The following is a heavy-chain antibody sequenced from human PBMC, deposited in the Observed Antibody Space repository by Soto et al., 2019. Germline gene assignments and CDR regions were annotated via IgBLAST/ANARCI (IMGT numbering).Heavy chain of an antibody. J-gene: IGHJ4*02. CDR1: GGSISSYY. Sequence: SETLSLTCTVSGGSISSYYWSWIRQPPGKGLEWIGYIYYSGSTNYNPSLKSRVTISVDTSKNQFSLKLSSVTAADTAVYYCARHVQGYGLLDYWGQGTLVTVSS. D-gene: IGHD5-12*01. CDR3: ARHVQGYGLLDY. CDR2: IYYSGST. V-gene: IGHV4-59*08.